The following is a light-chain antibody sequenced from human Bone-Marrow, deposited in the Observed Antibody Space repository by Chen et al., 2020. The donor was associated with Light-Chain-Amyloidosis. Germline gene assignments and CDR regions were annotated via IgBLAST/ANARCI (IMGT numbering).Light chain of an antibody. V-gene: IGKV1-5*03. J-gene: IGKJ1*01. CDR2: GAS. Sequence: DIQMTQSPSTLTASVGDRVSISCRASQSISNSLAWYQEKPGKAPKLLISGASNLESGVPSRFSGSGSATEFTLTISSLEPEDFATYYCQRYNNYPWTFGQGIKVEL. CDR1: QSISNS. CDR3: QRYNNYPWT.